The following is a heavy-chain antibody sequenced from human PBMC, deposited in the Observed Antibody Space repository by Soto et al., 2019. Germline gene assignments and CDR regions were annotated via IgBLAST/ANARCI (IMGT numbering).Heavy chain of an antibody. D-gene: IGHD3-10*01. V-gene: IGHV4-59*01. CDR1: GGSISSYY. CDR3: ARDTYYGSGSPYYYYYGMDV. J-gene: IGHJ6*02. CDR2: IYYSGST. Sequence: PSETLSLTCTVSGGSISSYYWSWIRQPPGKGLEWIGYIYYSGSTNYNPSLKSRVTISVDTSKNQFSLKLSSVTAADTAVYYCARDTYYGSGSPYYYYYGMDVWGQGTTVTVS.